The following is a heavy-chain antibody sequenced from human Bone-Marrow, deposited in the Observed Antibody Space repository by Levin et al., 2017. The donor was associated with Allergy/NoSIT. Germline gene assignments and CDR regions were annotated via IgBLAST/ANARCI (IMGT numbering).Heavy chain of an antibody. D-gene: IGHD3-10*01. CDR2: IGAYNGKT. CDR1: GYTFTNYG. J-gene: IGHJ3*02. V-gene: IGHV1-18*01. CDR3: ARDPGLGASTDTFDI. Sequence: ASVKVSCKASGYTFTNYGLSWVRQAPGQGLEWMGWIGAYNGKTNYAQNLQGRVSMTTDTSTSTAYMELRSLQSDDTAVYYCARDPGLGASTDTFDIWGQGTMVTVSS.